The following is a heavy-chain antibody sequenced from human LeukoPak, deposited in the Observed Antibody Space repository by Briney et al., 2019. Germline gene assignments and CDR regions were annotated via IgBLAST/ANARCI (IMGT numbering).Heavy chain of an antibody. CDR2: IGTAGDT. D-gene: IGHD2-2*01. CDR3: ARELRRYCSSTSCNGDGMDV. V-gene: IGHV3-13*01. CDR1: GFTFSSYD. J-gene: IGHJ6*02. Sequence: GGSLRLSCAASGFTFSSYDMHWVRQATGKGLEWVSAIGTAGDTYYPGSVKGRFTISRENAKNSLYLQMNSLRAGDTAVYYCARELRRYCSSTSCNGDGMDVWGQGTTVTVSS.